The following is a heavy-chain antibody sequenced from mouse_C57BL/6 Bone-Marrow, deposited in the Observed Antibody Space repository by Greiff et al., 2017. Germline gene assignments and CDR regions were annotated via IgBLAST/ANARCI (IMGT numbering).Heavy chain of an antibody. V-gene: IGHV1-64*01. CDR3: AGRLRTSYDFDY. D-gene: IGHD1-2*01. Sequence: VKLQQPGAELVKPGASVKLSCKASGYTFTSYWMHWVKQRPGQGLEWIGMIRPNSGSTNYTEKFKGKATLTVDKSSSTAYLQLSSLTSEDTAVYYCAGRLRTSYDFDYWGQGTTVTVSS. CDR2: IRPNSGST. CDR1: GYTFTSYW. J-gene: IGHJ2*01.